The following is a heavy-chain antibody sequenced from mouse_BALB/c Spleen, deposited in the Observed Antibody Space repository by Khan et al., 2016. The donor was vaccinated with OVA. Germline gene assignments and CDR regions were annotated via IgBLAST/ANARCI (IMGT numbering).Heavy chain of an antibody. CDR1: GYSITSDYA. CDR3: ARSIMAN. CDR2: ISYSGST. Sequence: EVKLLESGPGLVKPSRSLSLTCTVTGYSITSDYAWNWIRQFPGNKLEWMGYISYSGSTSYNPSLKSRISITRDTSKNQFFLQLNSVTTEDTATYYWARSIMANWGQGTTLTVSS. J-gene: IGHJ2*01. V-gene: IGHV3-2*02.